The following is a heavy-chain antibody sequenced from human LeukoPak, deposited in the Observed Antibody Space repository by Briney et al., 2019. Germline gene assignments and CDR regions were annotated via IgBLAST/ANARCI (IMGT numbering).Heavy chain of an antibody. Sequence: PSETLSLTCTVSGYSISSGFYWGWIRQPPGKGLEWIGSIYSSGSTYYNPSLKSRVTISVDTSKNQVSLKLRSVTAADTAVYYCARGDSGWYLGLGFDYWGQGTLVTVSS. D-gene: IGHD6-19*01. V-gene: IGHV4-38-2*02. CDR3: ARGDSGWYLGLGFDY. CDR2: IYSSGST. J-gene: IGHJ4*02. CDR1: GYSISSGFY.